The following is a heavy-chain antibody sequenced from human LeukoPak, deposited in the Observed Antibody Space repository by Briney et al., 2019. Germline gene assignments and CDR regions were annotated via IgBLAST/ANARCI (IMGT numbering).Heavy chain of an antibody. J-gene: IGHJ4*02. CDR3: ARARILTGYSPSDY. CDR1: AGSFSGYY. Sequence: SQTLSLTCAVYAGSFSGYYWSWIRQPPGKGLGWIGEINHSGSTNYNPSLKSRVTISVDTSKNQFSLKLSSVTAAVTVVYCCARARILTGYSPSDYWGQGTLGTASS. V-gene: IGHV4-34*01. D-gene: IGHD3-9*01. CDR2: INHSGST.